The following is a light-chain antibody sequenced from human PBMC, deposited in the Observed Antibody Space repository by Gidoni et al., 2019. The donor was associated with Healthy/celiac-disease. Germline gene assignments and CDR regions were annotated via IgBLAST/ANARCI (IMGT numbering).Light chain of an antibody. Sequence: QSVLTQPRSVSGAPGQRVTISCTGSSSNIKAGYDVHWYQQLPGTAPKLLIYGNSNRPSGVPDRFSGSKSGTSASLAITGLQAEDEADYYCQSYDSSLSGVVFGGGTKLTVL. CDR3: QSYDSSLSGVV. J-gene: IGLJ2*01. CDR2: GNS. CDR1: SSNIKAGYD. V-gene: IGLV1-40*01.